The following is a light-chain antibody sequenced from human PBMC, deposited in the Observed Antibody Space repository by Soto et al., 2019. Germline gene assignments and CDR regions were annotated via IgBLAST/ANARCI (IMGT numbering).Light chain of an antibody. CDR3: QKYNSAPSIT. Sequence: DIQMTQSPSSLSSSVGDRVTITCRASQDISNNLAWYQQKPGKVPKLLIYAASTLQSGVPSRFSGSGSGTDFTLTISSLQPEDVATYYCQKYNSAPSITFGQGTRLEIK. CDR1: QDISNN. J-gene: IGKJ5*01. CDR2: AAS. V-gene: IGKV1-27*01.